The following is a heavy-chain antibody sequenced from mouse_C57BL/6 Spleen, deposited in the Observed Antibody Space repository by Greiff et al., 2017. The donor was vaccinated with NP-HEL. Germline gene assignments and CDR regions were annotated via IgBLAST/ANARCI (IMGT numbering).Heavy chain of an antibody. Sequence: QVQLQQPGAELVRPGSSVKLSCKASGYTFTSYWMHWVKQRPIQGLEWIGNIDPSDSETHYNQKFKDKATLTVDKSSSTAYMQLSSLTSEDSAVYYCARWGDYGSSDLYYFDYWGQGTTLTVSS. V-gene: IGHV1-52*01. CDR2: IDPSDSET. D-gene: IGHD1-1*01. CDR3: ARWGDYGSSDLYYFDY. J-gene: IGHJ2*01. CDR1: GYTFTSYW.